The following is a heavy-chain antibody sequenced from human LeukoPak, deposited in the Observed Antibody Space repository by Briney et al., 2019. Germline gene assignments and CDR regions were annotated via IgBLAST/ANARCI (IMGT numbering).Heavy chain of an antibody. CDR3: VREDTPATANY. Sequence: GGSLRLSCVASGFTFSIYTMSWVRQAPGKGLEWVSAISGGGDITYYADSVKGRFTISRDNSKDTLFLQMHSLRPGDTAVYYCVREDTPATANYWGQGTLVTISS. D-gene: IGHD2-21*02. J-gene: IGHJ4*02. CDR1: GFTFSIYT. CDR2: ISGGGDIT. V-gene: IGHV3-23*01.